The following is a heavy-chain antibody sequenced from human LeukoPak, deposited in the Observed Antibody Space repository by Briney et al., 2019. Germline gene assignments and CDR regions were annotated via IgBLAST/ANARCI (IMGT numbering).Heavy chain of an antibody. Sequence: ASVKVSCKACGYTFTSYGISWVRQAPGQGLEWMGWISAYNGNTNYAQKLQGRVTMTTDTSTSTAYMELRSLRSDDTAVYYCASGEEYYDSSGYYLDYWGQGTLVTVSS. CDR3: ASGEEYYDSSGYYLDY. CDR1: GYTFTSYG. D-gene: IGHD3-22*01. V-gene: IGHV1-18*01. CDR2: ISAYNGNT. J-gene: IGHJ4*02.